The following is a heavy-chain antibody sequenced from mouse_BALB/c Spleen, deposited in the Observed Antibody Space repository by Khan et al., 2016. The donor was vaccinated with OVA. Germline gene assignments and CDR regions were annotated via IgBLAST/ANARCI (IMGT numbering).Heavy chain of an antibody. CDR3: VRDGASHRHDGWFAY. CDR1: GYTFTSYT. J-gene: IGHJ3*01. CDR2: INPSNGYT. V-gene: IGHV1-4*01. D-gene: IGHD2-14*01. Sequence: QVQLKQSGAELARPGASVKMSCKASGYTFTSYTIHWIKLRPGQGLEWIGYINPSNGYTNYNQKIKDKATLTADKSSTTAYMELSSLTSDDSELYNCVRDGASHRHDGWFAYWGQGTLVTVSA.